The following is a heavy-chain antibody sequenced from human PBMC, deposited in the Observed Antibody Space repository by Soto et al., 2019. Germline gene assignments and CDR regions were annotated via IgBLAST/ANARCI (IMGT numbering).Heavy chain of an antibody. CDR2: IKQDGTEE. CDR1: GFTFSNYW. D-gene: IGHD3-16*02. J-gene: IGHJ4*02. Sequence: EVQLVESGGGLVLPGGSLRLSCAASGFTFSNYWMSWVRQAPGKGLEWVANIKQDGTEEHYVDSVMCRFTIARDNAKKSLYLQMNRLRAEDTAVYYCARGSFPTWGGYPLDYWGQGTLVTVSS. CDR3: ARGSFPTWGGYPLDY. V-gene: IGHV3-7*04.